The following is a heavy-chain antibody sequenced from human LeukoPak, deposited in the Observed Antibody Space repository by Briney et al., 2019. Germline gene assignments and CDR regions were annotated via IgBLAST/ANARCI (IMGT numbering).Heavy chain of an antibody. Sequence: GGSLRLSCAASGVTLSNYLMSWVRQAPGKGLGWVANIKQDGSQKYYVDSVKGRFTISRDNAKNSLYLQVNSLRAEDTAVYYCITDENYYDSSGYYYRDYWGQGTLVTVSS. CDR3: ITDENYYDSSGYYYRDY. D-gene: IGHD3-22*01. CDR1: GVTLSNYL. CDR2: IKQDGSQK. J-gene: IGHJ4*02. V-gene: IGHV3-7*05.